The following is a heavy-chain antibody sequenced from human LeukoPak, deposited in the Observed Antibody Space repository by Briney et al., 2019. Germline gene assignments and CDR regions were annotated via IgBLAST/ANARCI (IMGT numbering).Heavy chain of an antibody. J-gene: IGHJ4*02. V-gene: IGHV3-30*18. CDR2: ISYDGSNK. Sequence: PGRSLRLSCAASGFTFSSYGMHWVRQAPGKGLEWVAVISYDGSNKYYADSVKGRFTISRDNSKNTLYLQMNSLRAEDTAVYYCAKIYSYGEYFDYWGQGTLVTVSS. D-gene: IGHD5-18*01. CDR1: GFTFSSYG. CDR3: AKIYSYGEYFDY.